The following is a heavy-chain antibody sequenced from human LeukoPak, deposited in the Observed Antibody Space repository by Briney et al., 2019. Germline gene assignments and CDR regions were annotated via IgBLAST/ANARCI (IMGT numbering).Heavy chain of an antibody. CDR2: IYYSGNT. J-gene: IGHJ5*02. D-gene: IGHD4-17*01. Sequence: SETLSLTCIVSGGSISNYYWNWIRQPPGKGLEWIGYIYYSGNTTYNPSLKNRVTISVDTSKNQFSLKLTSVTAADTAVYYRARNIGADYGDYVFDPWGQGTLVTVSS. CDR3: ARNIGADYGDYVFDP. CDR1: GGSISNYY. V-gene: IGHV4-59*01.